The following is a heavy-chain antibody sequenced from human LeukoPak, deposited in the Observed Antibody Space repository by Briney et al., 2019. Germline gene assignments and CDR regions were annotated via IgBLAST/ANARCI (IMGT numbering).Heavy chain of an antibody. J-gene: IGHJ3*02. CDR3: ARDQVLWSTGAFDI. CDR2: IIPVFGTA. V-gene: IGHV1-69*05. D-gene: IGHD3-10*01. CDR1: GGTFSSYA. Sequence: SVKVSCKASGGTFSSYAISWVRQAPGQGLEWMGGIIPVFGTANYAQKFQGRVTITTDESTSTAYMELSSLRSEDTAVYYCARDQVLWSTGAFDIWGQGTMVTVSS.